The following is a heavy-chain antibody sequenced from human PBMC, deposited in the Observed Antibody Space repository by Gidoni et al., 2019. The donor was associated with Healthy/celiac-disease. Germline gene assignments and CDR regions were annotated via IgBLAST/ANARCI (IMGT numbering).Heavy chain of an antibody. J-gene: IGHJ2*01. V-gene: IGHV3-11*01. CDR1: GFTFSDYY. CDR2: ISSSGSTI. CDR3: ARVGSGATSWYFDL. Sequence: QLQLVESGGCLVQPGGSLRLSCAASGFTFSDYYMSWIRQAPGKGLEGVAYISSSGSTIYYADSVKGRFTISRDNAKNSLYLQMNSLRAEDTAVYYCARVGSGATSWYFDLWGRGTLVTVSS. D-gene: IGHD1-26*01.